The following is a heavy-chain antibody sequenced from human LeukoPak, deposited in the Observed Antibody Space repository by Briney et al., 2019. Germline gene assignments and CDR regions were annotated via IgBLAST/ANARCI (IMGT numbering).Heavy chain of an antibody. Sequence: SETLSLTCTVSGGSISSSSYYWGWIRQPPGKGLEWIGSIYYSGSTYYNPSLKSRVTISVDTSKNQFSLKLSSVTAADTAVYYCVSKRWLRAGVAFDIWGQGTMVTVSS. CDR3: VSKRWLRAGVAFDI. V-gene: IGHV4-39*01. J-gene: IGHJ3*02. CDR2: IYYSGST. D-gene: IGHD5-24*01. CDR1: GGSISSSSYY.